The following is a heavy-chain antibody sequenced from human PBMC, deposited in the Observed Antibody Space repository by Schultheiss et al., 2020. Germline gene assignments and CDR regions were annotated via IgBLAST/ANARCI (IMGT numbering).Heavy chain of an antibody. Sequence: SETLSLTCTVSGGSISSGSYYWSWIRQPAGKGLEWIGYIYYSGSTNYNPSLKSRVTISVDTSKNQFSLKLSSVTAADTAVYYCARAGGTTSYYYYMDVWGKGTTVTVSS. CDR3: ARAGGTTSYYYYMDV. CDR1: GGSISSGSYY. CDR2: IYYSGST. V-gene: IGHV4-61*10. J-gene: IGHJ6*03. D-gene: IGHD1-26*01.